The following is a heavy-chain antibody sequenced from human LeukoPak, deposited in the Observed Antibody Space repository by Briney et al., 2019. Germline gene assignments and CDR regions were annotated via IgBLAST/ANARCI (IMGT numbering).Heavy chain of an antibody. J-gene: IGHJ4*02. V-gene: IGHV3-11*04. D-gene: IGHD2-21*01. Sequence: PGGSLRLSCAASGFIFSDYYVTWLRQAPGKGLEWISYISETGTTIHYADSVKGRFTVSRDNTKNSLYLQMSSLRVEDTAVYYCARDAYFYSSDQWGRGTLVIVSS. CDR3: ARDAYFYSSDQ. CDR2: ISETGTTI. CDR1: GFIFSDYY.